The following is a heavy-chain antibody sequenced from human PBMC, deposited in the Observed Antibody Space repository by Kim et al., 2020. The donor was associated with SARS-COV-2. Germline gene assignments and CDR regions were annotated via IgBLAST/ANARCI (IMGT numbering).Heavy chain of an antibody. J-gene: IGHJ4*02. V-gene: IGHV3-21*01. CDR1: GFTFSNYN. CDR3: ARGRGSTPPYYCDY. Sequence: GGSLRLSCAASGFTFSNYNMNWVRQAPGKGLEWVSSISGSASNIYYADSVKGRFTISRDNAKNSLYLQMNSLRAEDTAVYYCARGRGSTPPYYCDYWGQGKLVTVSS. CDR2: ISGSASNI. D-gene: IGHD3-16*01.